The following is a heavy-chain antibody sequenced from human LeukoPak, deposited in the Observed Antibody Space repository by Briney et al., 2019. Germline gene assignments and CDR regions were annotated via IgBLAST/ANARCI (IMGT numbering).Heavy chain of an antibody. CDR1: GFTFSSYW. V-gene: IGHV3-33*08. Sequence: GGSLRLSCAASGFTFSSYWMSWVRQAPGKGLEWVAVIWYDGSNKYYADSVKGRFTISRDNSKNTLYLQMNSLRAEDTAVYYCARDLGYSGYYGMDVWGQGTTVTVSS. CDR2: IWYDGSNK. D-gene: IGHD1-26*01. CDR3: ARDLGYSGYYGMDV. J-gene: IGHJ6*02.